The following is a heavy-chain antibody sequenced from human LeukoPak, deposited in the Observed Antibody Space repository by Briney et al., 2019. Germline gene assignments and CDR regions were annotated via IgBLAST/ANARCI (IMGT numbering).Heavy chain of an antibody. CDR3: ARGSKWLGDTFDI. CDR2: ISAYNGNT. J-gene: IGHJ3*02. Sequence: ASVKVSCRASGYSLIVYYMHWIRQAPGQGLEWMGWISAYNGNTNYAQNFQSRLTLTTDTSTTTAYMELRSLTSDDTAVYYCARGSKWLGDTFDIWGQGTMVTVSS. D-gene: IGHD6-19*01. V-gene: IGHV1-18*01. CDR1: GYSLIVYY.